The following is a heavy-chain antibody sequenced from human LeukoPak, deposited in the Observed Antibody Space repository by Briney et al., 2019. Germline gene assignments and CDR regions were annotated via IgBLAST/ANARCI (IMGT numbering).Heavy chain of an antibody. Sequence: QPGGSLRLSCAASGFTFSSYEMNWVRQAPGKGLEWASYISSSGSTIYYADSVKGRFAISRDNAKNSLYLQMNSLRAEDTAVYYCARDLYRIVVVPHYFDYWGQGTLVTVSS. J-gene: IGHJ4*02. CDR2: ISSSGSTI. D-gene: IGHD3-22*01. CDR3: ARDLYRIVVVPHYFDY. CDR1: GFTFSSYE. V-gene: IGHV3-48*03.